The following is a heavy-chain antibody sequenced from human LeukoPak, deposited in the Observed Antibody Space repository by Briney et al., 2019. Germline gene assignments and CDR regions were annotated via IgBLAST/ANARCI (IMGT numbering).Heavy chain of an antibody. V-gene: IGHV4-34*01. CDR1: GGSFSGYY. CDR2: INHSGST. J-gene: IGHJ5*02. Sequence: PSETLSLTCAVYGGSFSGYYWSWIRQPPGKGLEWIGEINHSGSTNYNPSLKSRVTISVDTSKNQFSLKLSSVTAADTAAYYCARGGYCSGGSCPPTWGQGTLVTVSS. D-gene: IGHD2-15*01. CDR3: ARGGYCSGGSCPPT.